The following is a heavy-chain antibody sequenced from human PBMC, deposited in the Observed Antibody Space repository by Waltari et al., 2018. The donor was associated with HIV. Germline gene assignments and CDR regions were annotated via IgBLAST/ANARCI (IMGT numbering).Heavy chain of an antibody. CDR2: ISSSSSYI. CDR3: ASGGGFGELFFDY. D-gene: IGHD3-10*01. Sequence: EVQLVESGGGLVKPGGSLRLSCAASGFTFSSYSMNWVRQAPGKGLEWVPSISSSSSYIYSADSVKGRFTIARDNAKNSFYLQMNSLRAEDTAVYYCASGGGFGELFFDYWGQGTLVTVSS. J-gene: IGHJ4*02. V-gene: IGHV3-21*01. CDR1: GFTFSSYS.